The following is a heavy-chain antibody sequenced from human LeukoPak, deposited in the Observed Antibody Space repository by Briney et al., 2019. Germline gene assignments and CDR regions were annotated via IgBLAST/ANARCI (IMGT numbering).Heavy chain of an antibody. Sequence: PSETLSLTCAVYGGSFSGYYWSWLRQPPGKGLEWIGEINHSGSTNYNPSLKSRVTISVDTSKNQFSLKLSSVTAADTAVYYCARTPMVRGVPKFDYWGQGTLVTVSS. J-gene: IGHJ4*02. CDR2: INHSGST. CDR3: ARTPMVRGVPKFDY. CDR1: GGSFSGYY. D-gene: IGHD3-10*01. V-gene: IGHV4-34*01.